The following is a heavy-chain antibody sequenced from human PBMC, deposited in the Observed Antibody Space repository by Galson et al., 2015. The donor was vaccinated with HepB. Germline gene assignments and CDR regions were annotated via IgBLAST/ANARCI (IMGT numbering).Heavy chain of an antibody. D-gene: IGHD3-10*01. CDR3: ARDRRRVTVGLYGMDV. Sequence: SLRLSCAASGFTFSSYGMHWVRQAPGKGLEWVAVIWYDGSNKYYVDSVKGRFTISRDNSKNTLYLQMNNLRAEDTAVYYCARDRRRVTVGLYGMDVWGQGTTVTVSS. CDR1: GFTFSSYG. CDR2: IWYDGSNK. V-gene: IGHV3-33*08. J-gene: IGHJ6*02.